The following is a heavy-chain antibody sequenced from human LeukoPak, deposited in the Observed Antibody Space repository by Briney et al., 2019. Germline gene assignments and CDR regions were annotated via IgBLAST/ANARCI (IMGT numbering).Heavy chain of an antibody. J-gene: IGHJ5*02. Sequence: GGSLRLSCAASGFTFSSYAMSWVRQAPGKGLEWVALIWYDGSNKEYADSVKGRFTISRDNSKNTLYLQMNSLRAEDTGVYYCARDRYGSGNGWFDPWGQGTRVTVTS. CDR1: GFTFSSYA. D-gene: IGHD6-19*01. CDR3: ARDRYGSGNGWFDP. CDR2: IWYDGSNK. V-gene: IGHV3-33*08.